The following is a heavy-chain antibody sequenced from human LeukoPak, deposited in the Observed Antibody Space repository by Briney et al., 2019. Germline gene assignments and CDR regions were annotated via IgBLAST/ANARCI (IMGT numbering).Heavy chain of an antibody. CDR1: GFTFSSYT. J-gene: IGHJ4*02. CDR3: ARGRGIAAV. Sequence: GSLRLSCAASGFTFSSYTMNWVRQPPGKGLEWIGESNHSGSTNYNPSLKSRVTISEDTSKNQFALKLTSVTAADTAVYYCARGRGIAAVWGQGTLVTVSS. CDR2: SNHSGST. D-gene: IGHD6-13*01. V-gene: IGHV4-34*01.